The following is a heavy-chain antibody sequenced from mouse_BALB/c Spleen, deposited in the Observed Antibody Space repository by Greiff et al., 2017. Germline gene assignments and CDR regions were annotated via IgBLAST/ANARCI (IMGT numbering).Heavy chain of an antibody. CDR1: GYSFTGYF. D-gene: IGHD1-2*01. CDR2: INPYNGDT. J-gene: IGHJ2*01. V-gene: IGHV1-37*01. CDR3: GRNYGYGFDY. Sequence: VQLQQSGPELVKPGASVKISCKASGYSFTGYFMNWAKQSHGKSLEWIGRINPYNGDTFYNQKFKGKATLTVDKSSSTAHMELLSLTSEDSAVYYCGRNYGYGFDYWGQGTTLTVSS.